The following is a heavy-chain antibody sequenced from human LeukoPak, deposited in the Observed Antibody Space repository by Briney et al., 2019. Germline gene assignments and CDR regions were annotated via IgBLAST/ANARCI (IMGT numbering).Heavy chain of an antibody. CDR3: ARRYSSSWYRALDI. Sequence: KPSETLSLTCAVYGGSFSGYYWSWIRQPPGKGLEWIGEINHSGSTNYNPSLKSRVTISVDTSKNQFSLKLSSVTAADTAVYYCARRYSSSWYRALDIWGQGTMVTVSS. V-gene: IGHV4-34*01. D-gene: IGHD6-13*01. J-gene: IGHJ3*02. CDR1: GGSFSGYY. CDR2: INHSGST.